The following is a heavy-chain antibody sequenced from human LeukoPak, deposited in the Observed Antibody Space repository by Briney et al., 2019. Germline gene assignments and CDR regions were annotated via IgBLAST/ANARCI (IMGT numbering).Heavy chain of an antibody. V-gene: IGHV7-4-1*02. CDR1: GYTFTSYA. D-gene: IGHD2-2*01. J-gene: IGHJ4*02. CDR2: INTNTGNP. CDR3: ARGYCSSTSCLIPY. Sequence: GASVKVPCKASGYTFTSYAMNWVRQAPGQGLEWMGWINTNTGNPTYAQGFTGRFVFSLDTSVSTAYLQISSLKAEDTAVYYCARGYCSSTSCLIPYWGQGTLVTVSS.